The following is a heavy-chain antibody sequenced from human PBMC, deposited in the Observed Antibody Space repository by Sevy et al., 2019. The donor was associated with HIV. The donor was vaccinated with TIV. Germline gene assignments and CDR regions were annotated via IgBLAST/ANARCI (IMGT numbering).Heavy chain of an antibody. CDR1: GFSFTSYE. CDR3: ARTGIGISGLIWAMDL. V-gene: IGHV3-48*03. CDR2: ISSRGTTI. J-gene: IGHJ6*02. Sequence: GGSLRLSCAASGFSFTSYEINWVRQAPGKGLEWVSYISSRGTTIYYADSVKGRFTISRDNAKNSLFLQMNSLRADDTAVYYCARTGIGISGLIWAMDLWGQGTTVTVSS. D-gene: IGHD2-15*01.